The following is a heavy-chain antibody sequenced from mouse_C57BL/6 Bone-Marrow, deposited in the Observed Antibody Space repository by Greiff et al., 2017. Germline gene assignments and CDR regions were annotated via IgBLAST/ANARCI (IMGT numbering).Heavy chain of an antibody. CDR1: GYTFTDYE. CDR3: TREDDGYFLWFAY. Sequence: VQLQQSGAELVRPGASVTLSCKASGYTFTDYEMHWVKQTPVHGLEWIGAIDPETGGTAYNQKFKGTAILTADKSSSTAYMELRSLTSEDSAVYYCTREDDGYFLWFAYWGQGTLVAVSA. J-gene: IGHJ3*01. V-gene: IGHV1-15*01. D-gene: IGHD2-3*01. CDR2: IDPETGGT.